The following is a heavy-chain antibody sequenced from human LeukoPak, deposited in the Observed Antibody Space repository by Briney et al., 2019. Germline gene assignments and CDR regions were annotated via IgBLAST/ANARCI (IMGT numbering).Heavy chain of an antibody. CDR1: GGTFSSYA. Sequence: SVKVSRKASGGTFSSYAISWVRQAPGQGLEWMGGIIPIFGTANYAQKFQGRVTITTDESTSTAYMELSSLRSEDTAVYYCARSRGDRGQSGYDYVGYYYYYMDVWGKGTTVTVSS. V-gene: IGHV1-69*05. CDR3: ARSRGDRGQSGYDYVGYYYYYMDV. D-gene: IGHD5-12*01. J-gene: IGHJ6*03. CDR2: IIPIFGTA.